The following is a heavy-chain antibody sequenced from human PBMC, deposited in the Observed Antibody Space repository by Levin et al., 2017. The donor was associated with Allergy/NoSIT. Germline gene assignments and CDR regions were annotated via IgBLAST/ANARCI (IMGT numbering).Heavy chain of an antibody. V-gene: IGHV4-59*01. Sequence: GSLRLSCTVSGGSISSYYWSWIRQPPGKGLEWIGYIYYSGSTNYNPSLKSRVTISVDTSKNQFSLKLSSVTAADTAVYYCARDVNWNDAFDIWGQGTMVTVSS. CDR3: ARDVNWNDAFDI. J-gene: IGHJ3*02. CDR2: IYYSGST. D-gene: IGHD1-1*01. CDR1: GGSISSYY.